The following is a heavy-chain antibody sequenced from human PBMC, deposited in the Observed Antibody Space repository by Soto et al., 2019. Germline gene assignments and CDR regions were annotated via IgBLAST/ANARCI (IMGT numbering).Heavy chain of an antibody. V-gene: IGHV1-69*01. J-gene: IGHJ5*02. CDR3: ARGGYCSSTSCYRWFDP. D-gene: IGHD2-2*01. CDR2: IIPIFGTA. CDR1: GGTFSSYA. Sequence: KVSCKASGGTFSSYAISWVRQAPGQGLEWMGGIIPIFGTANYAQKFQGRVTITADESTSTAYMELSSLRSEDTAVYYCARGGYCSSTSCYRWFDPWGQGTPVTVSS.